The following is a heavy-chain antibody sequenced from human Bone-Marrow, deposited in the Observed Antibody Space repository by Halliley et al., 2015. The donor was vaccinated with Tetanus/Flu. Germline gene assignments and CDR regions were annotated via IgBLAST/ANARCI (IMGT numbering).Heavy chain of an antibody. CDR2: ISGDGGLR. J-gene: IGHJ6*02. Sequence: SFISGDGGLRHYADSVKGRLTISRDNSDNTLYLQVSSLRTEVTAVYYCAKDDSGSSWYGMDVWGQGATVTVSS. CDR3: AKDDSGSSWYGMDV. V-gene: IGHV3-NL1*01. D-gene: IGHD6-13*01.